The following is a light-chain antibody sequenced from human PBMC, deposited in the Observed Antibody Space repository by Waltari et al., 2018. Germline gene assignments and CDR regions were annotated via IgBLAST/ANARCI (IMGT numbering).Light chain of an antibody. J-gene: IGLJ3*02. V-gene: IGLV4-69*01. CDR3: QTGGHGTCV. Sequence: QLVLTQSPSASASLGASVKLTCTLSSGHSSNVIAWLQQQPEKGPRYLMKVNSDGSHNKGDEIPDRFSGSSSGAERYLPSAGLQSEDEAGYYCQTGGHGTCVFGGGTKLTVL. CDR2: VNSDGSH. CDR1: SGHSSNV.